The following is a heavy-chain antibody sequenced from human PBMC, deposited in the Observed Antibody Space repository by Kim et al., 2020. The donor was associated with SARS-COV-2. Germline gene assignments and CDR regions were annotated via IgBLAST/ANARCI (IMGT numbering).Heavy chain of an antibody. Sequence: SETLSLTCTVSGGSISSYYWSWIRQPPGKGLEWIGYIYYSWSTNYNPSLKSRVTISVDTSKNQFSLKLSSVTAADTAVYYCARRHIAAAGGRTQGYYYYYGMDVWGQGTTVTVSS. J-gene: IGHJ6*02. CDR3: ARRHIAAAGGRTQGYYYYYGMDV. CDR2: IYYSWST. D-gene: IGHD6-13*01. V-gene: IGHV4-59*08. CDR1: GGSISSYY.